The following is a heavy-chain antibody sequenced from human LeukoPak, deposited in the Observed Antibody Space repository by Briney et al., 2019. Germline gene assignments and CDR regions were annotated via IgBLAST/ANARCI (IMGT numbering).Heavy chain of an antibody. CDR3: AKGEISTRDEYYFDY. Sequence: GRSLRLSCAASGFTFSSYAMSWVRQAPGKGLEWVSAISGSGGSTYYADSVKGRFTISRDNSKNTLYLQMNSLRAEDTAVYYCAKGEISTRDEYYFDYWGQGTLVTVSS. CDR1: GFTFSSYA. J-gene: IGHJ4*02. CDR2: ISGSGGST. D-gene: IGHD1-14*01. V-gene: IGHV3-23*01.